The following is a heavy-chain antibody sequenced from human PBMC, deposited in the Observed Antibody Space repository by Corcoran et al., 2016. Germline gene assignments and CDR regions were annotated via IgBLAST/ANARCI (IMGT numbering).Heavy chain of an antibody. D-gene: IGHD6-6*01. Sequence: EVQLVQSGAEVKKPGESLKISCKGSGYSFTSYWIGWVRQMPGKGLEWMGIIYPGDSDTRYSPSFQGQATIPADKAISTAYLKWSSLKASDTAMYYCARHRDSSSQTPSYYYYGMYVWGHGTTVTVSS. CDR3: ARHRDSSSQTPSYYYYGMYV. J-gene: IGHJ6*02. CDR2: IYPGDSDT. V-gene: IGHV5-51*01. CDR1: GYSFTSYW.